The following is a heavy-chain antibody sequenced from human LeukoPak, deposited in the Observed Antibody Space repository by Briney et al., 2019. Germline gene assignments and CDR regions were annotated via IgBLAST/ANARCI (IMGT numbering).Heavy chain of an antibody. Sequence: SETLSLTCAVYGGSFSGYYWSWIRQPPGKGLEWIGEINHSGSTNYNPSLKSRVTISVDTSKNQFSLKLSSVTAADTAVYHCARDSSSWYGGWFDPWAREPWSPSPQ. CDR3: ARDSSSWYGGWFDP. V-gene: IGHV4-34*01. CDR2: INHSGST. CDR1: GGSFSGYY. D-gene: IGHD6-13*01. J-gene: IGHJ5*02.